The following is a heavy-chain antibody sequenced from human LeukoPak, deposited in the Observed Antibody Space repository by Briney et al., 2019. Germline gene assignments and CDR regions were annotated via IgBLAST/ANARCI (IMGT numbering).Heavy chain of an antibody. CDR2: ISAYNGNT. J-gene: IGHJ4*02. V-gene: IGHV1-18*01. D-gene: IGHD3-3*01. CDR3: ARDTDFWSGLDY. Sequence: ASVKVSCKAAGYTFTSYGIRWVRQAPGQGLEWMGWISAYNGNTNYAQKLQGRVTMTTDTSASTAYMELRSLRSDDTAVYYCARDTDFWSGLDYWGQGTLVTVSS. CDR1: GYTFTSYG.